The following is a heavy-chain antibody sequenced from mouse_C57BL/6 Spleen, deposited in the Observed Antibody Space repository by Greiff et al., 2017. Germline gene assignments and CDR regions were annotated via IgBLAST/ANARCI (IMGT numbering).Heavy chain of an antibody. Sequence: QVQLQQSGAELVRPGTSVKVSCKASGYAFTNYLIEWVKQRPGQGLEWIGVINPGSGGTNYNEKFKGKATLTADKSSSTAYMHLSSLTSEDSAVYFCAREGGGNPAWFAYWGQGTLVTVSA. D-gene: IGHD1-1*02. J-gene: IGHJ3*01. CDR3: AREGGGNPAWFAY. V-gene: IGHV1-54*01. CDR1: GYAFTNYL. CDR2: INPGSGGT.